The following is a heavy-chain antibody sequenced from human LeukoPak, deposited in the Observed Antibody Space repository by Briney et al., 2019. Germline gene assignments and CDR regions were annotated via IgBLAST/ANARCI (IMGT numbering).Heavy chain of an antibody. CDR2: ISSNGGST. Sequence: GGSLRLSCAASGFTFSSYAMHWVRQAPGKGLEYVSAISSNGGSTYYANSVKGRFTISRDNSKNTLYLKMGSLRAEDMAVYYCAGGGGRFGGVIVTLFDPWGQGTLVTVSS. V-gene: IGHV3-64*01. D-gene: IGHD3-16*02. J-gene: IGHJ5*02. CDR3: AGGGGRFGGVIVTLFDP. CDR1: GFTFSSYA.